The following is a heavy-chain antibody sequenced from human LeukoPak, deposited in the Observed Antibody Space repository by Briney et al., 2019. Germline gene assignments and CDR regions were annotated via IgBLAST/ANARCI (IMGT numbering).Heavy chain of an antibody. CDR2: IKSKTDGGTT. D-gene: IGHD2-2*02. Sequence: GGSLRLSCAASGFTFSNAWMSWVRQAPGKGLEWVGRIKSKTDGGTTAYAAPVKGRFTISRDDSKNTLYLQMNSLKTEDTAVYYCTTGQYCRSTSCYTGDIYYYYYYMDVWGKGTTVTVSS. CDR3: TTGQYCRSTSCYTGDIYYYYYYMDV. CDR1: GFTFSNAW. V-gene: IGHV3-15*01. J-gene: IGHJ6*03.